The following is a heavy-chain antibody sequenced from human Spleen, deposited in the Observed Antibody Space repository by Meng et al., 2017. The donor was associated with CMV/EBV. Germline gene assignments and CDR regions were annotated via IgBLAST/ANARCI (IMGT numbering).Heavy chain of an antibody. CDR1: GYTFAGHY. CDR3: ARDDNWGPDY. J-gene: IGHJ4*02. Sequence: ASVKVSCKTSGYTFAGHYMHWVRQAPGQGLEWMGWIHPDTGGTNYAQNFQGRVTVTRDTSIRTAYLELSSLRSDDTAMYYCARDDNWGPDYWGQGTLVTVSS. V-gene: IGHV1-2*02. D-gene: IGHD7-27*01. CDR2: IHPDTGGT.